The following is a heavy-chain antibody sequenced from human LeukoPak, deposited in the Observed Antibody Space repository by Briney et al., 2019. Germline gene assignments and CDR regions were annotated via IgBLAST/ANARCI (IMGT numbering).Heavy chain of an antibody. CDR2: ISSSSSYI. Sequence: PGGSLRLSCAASGFTFSSYSMSWVRQAPGKGLEWVSSISSSSSYIYYADSVKGRFTISRDNAKNSLYLQMNSLGAEDTAVYYCARGDRSGNYYGSGSPWGQGTLVTVSS. V-gene: IGHV3-21*01. D-gene: IGHD3-10*01. J-gene: IGHJ5*02. CDR3: ARGDRSGNYYGSGSP. CDR1: GFTFSSYS.